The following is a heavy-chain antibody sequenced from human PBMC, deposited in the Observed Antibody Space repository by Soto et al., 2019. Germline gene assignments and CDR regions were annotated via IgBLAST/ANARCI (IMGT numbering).Heavy chain of an antibody. CDR3: ARELYYDFSSGFITHPYYFDD. J-gene: IGHJ4*02. CDR1: GVTFSRHT. V-gene: IGHV3-30-3*01. D-gene: IGHD3-3*01. CDR2: ISDNGSNT. Sequence: QVQLVESGGGVVQPGRSLRLSCAASGVTFSRHTMHWVRQAPGKGLEWVAAISDNGSNTYYADSVKCRFTIPRDNSKNTLYRPLIILTSEDTAVPPCARELYYDFSSGFITHPYYFDDWCQATLFTVSS.